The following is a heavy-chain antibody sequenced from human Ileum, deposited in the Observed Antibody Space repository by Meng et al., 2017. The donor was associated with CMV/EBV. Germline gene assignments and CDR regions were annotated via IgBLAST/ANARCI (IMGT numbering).Heavy chain of an antibody. CDR2: INTNNGNP. J-gene: IGHJ4*02. Sequence: SCKASGYRVTGCVIDWVRQAPGQGVEWIGWINTNNGNPLSAQGFTGRFVFSLDTSVSTAYLQISSLKAEDTAVYYCARDQPGEGADYWGQGTLVTVSS. CDR1: GYRVTGCV. V-gene: IGHV7-4-1*02. D-gene: IGHD3-10*01. CDR3: ARDQPGEGADY.